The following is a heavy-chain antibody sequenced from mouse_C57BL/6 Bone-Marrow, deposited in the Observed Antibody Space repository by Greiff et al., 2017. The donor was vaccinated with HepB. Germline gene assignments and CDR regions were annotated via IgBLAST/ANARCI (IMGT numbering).Heavy chain of an antibody. D-gene: IGHD1-1*01. CDR3: AREGIYYYGSSYRGYAMDY. CDR1: GFTFSDYY. J-gene: IGHJ4*01. V-gene: IGHV5-16*01. Sequence: EVQLVESEGGLVQPGSSMKLSYTASGFTFSDYYMAWVRQVPEKGLEWVANINYDGSSTYYLDSLKSRFIISRDNAKNILYLQMSSLKSEDTATYYCAREGIYYYGSSYRGYAMDYWGQGTSVTVSS. CDR2: INYDGSST.